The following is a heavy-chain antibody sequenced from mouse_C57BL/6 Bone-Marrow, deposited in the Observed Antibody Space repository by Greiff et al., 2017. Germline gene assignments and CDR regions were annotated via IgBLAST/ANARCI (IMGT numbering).Heavy chain of an antibody. J-gene: IGHJ2*01. CDR3: ARDRDYSNYFDY. Sequence: EVQRVESGPGLVKPSQSLSLTCSVTGYSITSGYYWNWIRQFPGNKLEWMGYISYDGSNNYNPSLKNRISITRDTSKNQFFLKLNSVTTEDTATYYCARDRDYSNYFDYWGQGTTLTVSS. V-gene: IGHV3-6*01. CDR2: ISYDGSN. CDR1: GYSITSGYY. D-gene: IGHD2-5*01.